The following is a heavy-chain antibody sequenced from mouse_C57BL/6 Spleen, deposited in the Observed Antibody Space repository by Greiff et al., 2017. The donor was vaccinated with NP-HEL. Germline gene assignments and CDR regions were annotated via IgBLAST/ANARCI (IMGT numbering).Heavy chain of an antibody. V-gene: IGHV1-82*01. J-gene: IGHJ2*01. CDR3: ARSDYYGPVDY. CDR2: IYPGDGDT. CDR1: GYAFSSSW. Sequence: QVQLQQSGPELVKPGASVKISCKASGYAFSSSWMNWVKQRPGKGLEWIGRIYPGDGDTNYNGKFKGKATLTADKSSSTAYMQLSSLTSEDSAVYFCARSDYYGPVDYWGQGTTLTVSS. D-gene: IGHD1-1*01.